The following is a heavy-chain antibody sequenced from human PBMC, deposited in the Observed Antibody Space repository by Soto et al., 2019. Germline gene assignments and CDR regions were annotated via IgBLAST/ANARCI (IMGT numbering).Heavy chain of an antibody. Sequence: ASVKVSCKASGYTFTSYGISWVRQAPGQGLEWMGWISGYNGDTNYAQKLQGRVTMTTDTSTNTAYMELRSLRSDDTAVYYCAKAMVVVTAISGGGGFDKWGQGTLVTVSS. CDR3: AKAMVVVTAISGGGGFDK. CDR2: ISGYNGDT. J-gene: IGHJ3*02. D-gene: IGHD2-21*02. CDR1: GYTFTSYG. V-gene: IGHV1-18*04.